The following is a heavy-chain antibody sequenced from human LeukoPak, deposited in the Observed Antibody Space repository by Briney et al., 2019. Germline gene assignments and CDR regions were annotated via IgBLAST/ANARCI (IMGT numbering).Heavy chain of an antibody. Sequence: ASVKVSCKASGYTFTSYDISWVRQAPGQGLEWMGGIIPIFGTANYAQKFQGRVTITADESTSTAYMELSSLRSEDTAVYYCARDLGAPGYYFDYWGQGTLVTVSS. CDR3: ARDLGAPGYYFDY. CDR2: IIPIFGTA. J-gene: IGHJ4*02. CDR1: GYTFTSYD. V-gene: IGHV1-69*13. D-gene: IGHD3-3*01.